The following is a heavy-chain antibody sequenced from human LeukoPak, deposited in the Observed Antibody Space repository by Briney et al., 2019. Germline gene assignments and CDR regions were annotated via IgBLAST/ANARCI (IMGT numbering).Heavy chain of an antibody. CDR2: IYHSGST. CDR3: ARGVGYYDSSGYYERVVVFDP. D-gene: IGHD3-22*01. J-gene: IGHJ5*02. V-gene: IGHV4-30-2*01. Sequence: SQTLSLTCTVSSGSISSGDYYWSWIRQPPGKGLEWIGYIYHSGSTYYNPSLKSRVTISVDRSKNQFSLKLSSVTAADTAVYYCARGVGYYDSSGYYERVVVFDPWGQGTLVTVSS. CDR1: SGSISSGDYY.